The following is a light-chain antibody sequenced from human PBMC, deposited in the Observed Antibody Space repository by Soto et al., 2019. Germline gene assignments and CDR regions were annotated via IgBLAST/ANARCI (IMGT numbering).Light chain of an antibody. J-gene: IGKJ1*01. CDR1: QSISSW. Sequence: DIQMTQSPSTLSASVGDRVTITCRASQSISSWLAWYQQKPGKAPKLLIYDASSLESGVPSRFSGSGSGTEFTLTSSSLQADDFSTYYCQQYKSYPGTFGQGTKVEI. CDR3: QQYKSYPGT. V-gene: IGKV1-5*01. CDR2: DAS.